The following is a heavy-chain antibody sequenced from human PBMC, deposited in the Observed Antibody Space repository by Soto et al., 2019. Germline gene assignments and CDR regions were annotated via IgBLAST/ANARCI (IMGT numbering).Heavy chain of an antibody. CDR2: ISGSGFKK. CDR3: AKNQGVELVPLATVDWFDP. J-gene: IGHJ5*02. V-gene: IGHV3-23*01. Sequence: GGSLRLSCAASGFIFGNFGMSWVRQAPGKGLEWISSISGSGFKKYYADSVKGRFTISRDNSKSTVYLELNNLSAEDTAVYHCAKNQGVELVPLATVDWFDPWGQGSVVTVSS. CDR1: GFIFGNFG. D-gene: IGHD1-26*01.